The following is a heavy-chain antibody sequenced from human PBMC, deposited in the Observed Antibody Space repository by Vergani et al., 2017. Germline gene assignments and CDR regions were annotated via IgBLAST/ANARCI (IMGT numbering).Heavy chain of an antibody. CDR3: ARGFRSRGVVIRYYYYMDV. Sequence: QVQLVQSGAEVKKPGASVKVSCKASGYTFTSYDIKWVRQATGQGLEWMGWMNPNSGNTGYAQKFQGRVTMTRNTSISTAYMELSSLRSEDTAVYSCARGFRSRGVVIRYYYYMDVWGKGTTVTVSS. D-gene: IGHD3-3*01. CDR2: MNPNSGNT. J-gene: IGHJ6*03. CDR1: GYTFTSYD. V-gene: IGHV1-8*01.